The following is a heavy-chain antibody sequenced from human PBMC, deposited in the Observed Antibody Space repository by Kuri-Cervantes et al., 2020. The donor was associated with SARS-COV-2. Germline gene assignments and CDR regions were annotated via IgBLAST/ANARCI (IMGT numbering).Heavy chain of an antibody. Sequence: GESLKISCAASGFTVSGNYMSWVRQAPGKGLEWVSVIYSGGSTYYADSVKGRFTISRDNAKNSLYLQMNSLRAEDTALYYCAKMDWFDPWGQGTLVTVSS. J-gene: IGHJ5*02. CDR1: GFTVSGNY. CDR3: AKMDWFDP. D-gene: IGHD2-8*01. CDR2: IYSGGST. V-gene: IGHV3-53*05.